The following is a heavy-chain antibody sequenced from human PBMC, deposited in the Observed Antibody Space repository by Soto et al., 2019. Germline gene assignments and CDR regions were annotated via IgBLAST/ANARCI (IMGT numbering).Heavy chain of an antibody. CDR3: AHMHRVGRDGYIYFDY. CDR1: GFSLSTSGVG. J-gene: IGHJ4*02. Sequence: SGPTLVNPTQTLTLTCTFSGFSLSTSGVGVGWIRQPPGKALEWLALIYWDDDKRYSPSLKSRLTITKDTSKNQVVLTMTNMDPVDTATYYCAHMHRVGRDGYIYFDYWGQGTLVTVSS. CDR2: IYWDDDK. V-gene: IGHV2-5*02. D-gene: IGHD5-12*01.